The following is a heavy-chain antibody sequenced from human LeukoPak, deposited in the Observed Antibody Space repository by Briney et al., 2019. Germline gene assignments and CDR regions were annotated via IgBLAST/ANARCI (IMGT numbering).Heavy chain of an antibody. D-gene: IGHD4-17*01. CDR1: GFTFSNAW. CDR3: ARRIDYDYYYYYMDV. Sequence: GGSLRLSCAASGFTFSNAWMSWVRQAPGKGLEWVSYISSSGSTIYYADSVKGRFTISRDNAKNSLYLQMNSLRAEDTALYHCARRIDYDYYYYYMDVWGKGTTVTVSS. J-gene: IGHJ6*03. CDR2: ISSSGSTI. V-gene: IGHV3-11*01.